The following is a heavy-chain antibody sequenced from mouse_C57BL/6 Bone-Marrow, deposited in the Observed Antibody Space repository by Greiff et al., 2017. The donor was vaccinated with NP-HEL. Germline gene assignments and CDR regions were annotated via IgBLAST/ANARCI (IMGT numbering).Heavy chain of an antibody. Sequence: EVKLVESGGGLVKPGGSLKLSCAASGFTFSSYAMSWVRQTPEKRLEWVATISVGGSYTYYPDNVKGRFTISIANAKNNLYLQMSHLKSEETAMYFCARVMSTGAMVYWGQGTSVTVSS. D-gene: IGHD1-1*01. CDR3: ARVMSTGAMVY. CDR2: ISVGGSYT. J-gene: IGHJ4*01. CDR1: GFTFSSYA. V-gene: IGHV5-4*03.